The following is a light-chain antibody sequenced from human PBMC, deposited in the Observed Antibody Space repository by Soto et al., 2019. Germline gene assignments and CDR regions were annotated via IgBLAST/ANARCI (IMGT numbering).Light chain of an antibody. J-gene: IGKJ3*01. CDR3: QQYGRSPFT. CDR2: GAS. CDR1: QSVSSNN. Sequence: EIVLTQSPGTLSLSAGERATLSWGASQSVSSNNLAWYQQRHGQAPRVFIYGASTRATGIPERFSGSGYGTDFNLTISRLETEDFAVYYCQQYGRSPFTFGPGTKVDIK. V-gene: IGKV3-20*01.